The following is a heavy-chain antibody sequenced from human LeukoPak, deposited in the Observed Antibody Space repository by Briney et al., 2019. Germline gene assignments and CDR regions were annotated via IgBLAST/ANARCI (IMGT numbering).Heavy chain of an antibody. CDR2: ISDSGGST. V-gene: IGHV3-23*01. CDR3: AKVSESNYDILTGYYTPYYFDY. J-gene: IGHJ4*02. Sequence: PGGSLRLSCAASGFTFSISAMSWVRQAPGEGLEWVSGISDSGGSTFYADSVKGRFTISRDNSKNILYLQMNSLRDDDTAVYYCAKVSESNYDILTGYYTPYYFDYWGQGTLVTVSS. CDR1: GFTFSISA. D-gene: IGHD3-9*01.